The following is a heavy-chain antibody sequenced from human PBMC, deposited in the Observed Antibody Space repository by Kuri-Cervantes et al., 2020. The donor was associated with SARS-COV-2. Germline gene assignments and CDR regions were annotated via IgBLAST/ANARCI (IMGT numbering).Heavy chain of an antibody. D-gene: IGHD2-21*01. CDR3: ARDLIGLAYCGGDCSWEYFDY. V-gene: IGHV1-69*06. CDR1: GGTFSSYA. CDR2: IIPIFGTA. Sequence: SVKVSCKASGGTFSSYAISWVRQAPGQGLEWMGRIIPIFGTANYAQKFQGRVTITADKSTSTAYMELSSLRSEDTAAYYCARDLIGLAYCGGDCSWEYFDYWGQGTLVTVSS. J-gene: IGHJ4*02.